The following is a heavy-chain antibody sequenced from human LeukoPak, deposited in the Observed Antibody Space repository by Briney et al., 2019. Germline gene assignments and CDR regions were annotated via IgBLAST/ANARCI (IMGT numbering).Heavy chain of an antibody. J-gene: IGHJ1*01. D-gene: IGHD5-12*01. CDR2: IYHGDSDT. V-gene: IGHV5-51*01. CDR1: GCIFTCYW. Sequence: GGALQISCQCSGCIFTCYWMGWVRPVPGKGLELMGIIYHGDSDTRYSPSFQGQVTISADKSISTAYLQWRSLKASDTAMYYCARHTGGYSGYVDWGQGTLVTVSS. CDR3: ARHTGGYSGYVD.